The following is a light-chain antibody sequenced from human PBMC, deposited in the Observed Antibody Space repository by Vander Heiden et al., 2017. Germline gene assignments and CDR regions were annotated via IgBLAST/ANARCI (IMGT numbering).Light chain of an antibody. V-gene: IGKV3-15*01. CDR2: GAS. J-gene: IGKJ3*01. CDR1: QSVKSH. CDR3: QQDDNLHT. Sequence: EIVMAQSPATLSVSPGQRATLSCRASQSVKSHLAWYQQKPGQAPRLLIYGASTRATGIPARFSGGGSGTDFTLTISSLQSEDFAVYYCQQDDNLHTFGHGTKVDIK.